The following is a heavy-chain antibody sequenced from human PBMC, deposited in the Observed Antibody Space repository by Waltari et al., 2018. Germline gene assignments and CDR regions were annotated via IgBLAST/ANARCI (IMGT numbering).Heavy chain of an antibody. V-gene: IGHV3-15*01. CDR2: IQSKADGETT. J-gene: IGHJ4*02. Sequence: EAHLVESGGGLVKPGGSLRLSCGASGIHFSKAWMNWVRQAPGKGLEWVGRIQSKADGETTDYAAPVKGRFTISRDDSENMAYLQMNSLKTEDTAVYYCTTHATSGFWGQGTQVTVSS. D-gene: IGHD5-12*01. CDR3: TTHATSGF. CDR1: GIHFSKAW.